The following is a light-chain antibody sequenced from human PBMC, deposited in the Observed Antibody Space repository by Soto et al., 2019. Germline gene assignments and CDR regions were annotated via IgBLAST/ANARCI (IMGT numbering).Light chain of an antibody. CDR2: TTS. V-gene: IGKV1-16*01. J-gene: IGKJ4*01. Sequence: DIQMTQSPSSLSASVGDRVTITCRASQTIAMYVNWFQQKPGKAPKPLIYTTSSLQSGVPPRFSGSGSETEFTLTISSLQPDDFATYYCQQYNSYSLTFGGGTKVEIK. CDR3: QQYNSYSLT. CDR1: QTIAMY.